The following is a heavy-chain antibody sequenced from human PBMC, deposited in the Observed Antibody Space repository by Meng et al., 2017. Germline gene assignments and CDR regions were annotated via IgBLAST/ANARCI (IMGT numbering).Heavy chain of an antibody. CDR2: TYYRSKWYN. V-gene: IGHV6-1*01. D-gene: IGHD6-19*01. J-gene: IGHJ1*01. Sequence: SQTLSLTCAISGDSVSSNSAAWNWIRQSPSRGLEWLGRTYYRSKWYNDYAVSVKSRITINPDTSKNQFSLQLNSVTPEDTAVYYCARESYSSGPNPTQYFQHWGQGTLVTVSS. CDR1: GDSVSSNSAA. CDR3: ARESYSSGPNPTQYFQH.